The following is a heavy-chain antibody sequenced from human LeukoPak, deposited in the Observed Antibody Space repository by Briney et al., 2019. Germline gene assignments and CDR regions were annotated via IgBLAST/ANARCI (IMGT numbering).Heavy chain of an antibody. J-gene: IGHJ6*03. CDR2: INPNSGGI. Sequence: ASVKVSFKASVYTFTGNYIHWVRQAPGQGLEWMGWINPNSGGINYAQKFEGGATMTRDTSISTAYMELSSLGSDDTAVYYSATPRPGPDPKIRLSMDVWGKGTTVTVSS. CDR1: VYTFTGNY. V-gene: IGHV1-2*02. CDR3: ATPRPGPDPKIRLSMDV. D-gene: IGHD3-3*01.